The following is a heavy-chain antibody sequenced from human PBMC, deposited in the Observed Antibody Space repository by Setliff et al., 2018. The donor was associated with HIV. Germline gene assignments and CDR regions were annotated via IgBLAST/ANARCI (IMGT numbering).Heavy chain of an antibody. CDR1: GFSFMSGVG. CDR3: AHNIDHTGPYYYDY. J-gene: IGHJ4*02. D-gene: IGHD3-10*01. V-gene: IGHV2-5*01. Sequence: SGPTLVNPTPPLTLTCTFSGFSFMSGVGVGWIRQPPGEALEWLALIYWNDDKRYSPSLRSRLTITKDTSRNQVLLQMTNMDPVDTATYYCAHNIDHTGPYYYDYWGQGTLVTVSS. CDR2: IYWNDDK.